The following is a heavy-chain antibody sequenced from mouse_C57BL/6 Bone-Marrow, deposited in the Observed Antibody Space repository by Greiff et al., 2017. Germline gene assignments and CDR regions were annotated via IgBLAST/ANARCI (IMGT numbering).Heavy chain of an antibody. V-gene: IGHV5-6*01. CDR2: ISSGGSYT. D-gene: IGHD1-1*01. CDR3: ARLGYGSSYPFAY. CDR1: GFTFSSYG. J-gene: IGHJ3*01. Sequence: EVQLQESGGDLVKPGGSLKLSCAASGFTFSSYGMSWVRQTPDKRLEWVATISSGGSYTYYPDSVKGRFTISRDNAKNTLYLQMSSLKSEDTAMYYCARLGYGSSYPFAYWGQGTLVTVSA.